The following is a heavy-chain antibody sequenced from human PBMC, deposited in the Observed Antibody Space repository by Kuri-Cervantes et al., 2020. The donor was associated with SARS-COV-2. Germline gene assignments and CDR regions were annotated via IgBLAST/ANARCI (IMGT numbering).Heavy chain of an antibody. CDR3: AKVDPPVGWELPVSYFDY. CDR2: ISGSGGST. D-gene: IGHD2-15*01. Sequence: GGSLRLSCAASGFTFSSYAMSWVRQAPGKGLEWVSAISGSGGSTYYADSVKGRFTISRDNSKITLYLQMNSLRAEDTAVYYCAKVDPPVGWELPVSYFDYWGQGTLVTVSS. V-gene: IGHV3-23*01. J-gene: IGHJ4*02. CDR1: GFTFSSYA.